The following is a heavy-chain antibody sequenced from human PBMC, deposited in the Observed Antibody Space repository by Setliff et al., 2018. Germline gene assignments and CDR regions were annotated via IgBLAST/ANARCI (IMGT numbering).Heavy chain of an antibody. Sequence: GGSLRLSCAASGFTFSSYGMHWVRQAPGKGLEWVAFIRYDGSNKYYADSVKGRFTISRDNSKNTLYLQMNSLRAEDTALYYCARVLAVAFSFDYWGQGTLVTVSS. CDR3: ARVLAVAFSFDY. V-gene: IGHV3-30*02. CDR1: GFTFSSYG. CDR2: IRYDGSNK. D-gene: IGHD6-19*01. J-gene: IGHJ4*02.